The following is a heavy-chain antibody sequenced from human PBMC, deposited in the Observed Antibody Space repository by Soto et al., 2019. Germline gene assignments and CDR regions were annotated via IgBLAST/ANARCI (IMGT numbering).Heavy chain of an antibody. CDR3: ATVKALDV. Sequence: QGHLQQSGPGLVKPSPTLSLTCAISGDGVSSDIPSWNWIRQSPSRGREWLGRPYYRSKGFPDYAASVESRITINPDTSKNQLSLELNSMTLEDTAVYDCATVKALDVWGQGTEVTVSS. D-gene: IGHD4-17*01. J-gene: IGHJ3*01. CDR2: PYYRSKGFP. CDR1: GDGVSSDIPS. V-gene: IGHV6-1*01.